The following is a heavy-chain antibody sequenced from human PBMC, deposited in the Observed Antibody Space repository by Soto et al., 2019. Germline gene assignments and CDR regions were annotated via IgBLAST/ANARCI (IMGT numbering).Heavy chain of an antibody. CDR3: ARGGIVLVIDVSHWFDP. J-gene: IGHJ5*02. V-gene: IGHV4-38-2*01. CDR2: IYHSGNT. D-gene: IGHD2-8*02. Sequence: KPSETLSLTCAVSGYSISSGYYWGWIRHPPGKGLEWIGSIYHSGNTYYTPSLKSRVTISVDTSKNQFSLKLSSVTAADTAVYFCARGGIVLVIDVSHWFDPWGQGTLVTVSS. CDR1: GYSISSGYY.